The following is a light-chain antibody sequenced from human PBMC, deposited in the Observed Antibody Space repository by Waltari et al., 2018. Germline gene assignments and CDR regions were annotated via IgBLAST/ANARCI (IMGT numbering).Light chain of an antibody. CDR2: WAS. Sequence: DIVMTQSPDALAVSLGERATINCKSSQSVLYSYNNKNYLAWDQQKPGQPPKLLIYWASTRESGVPDRFTGRGSGTDFTLTISSLQAEDVAVYYCQQYYSDLLITFGQGTRLEIK. CDR1: QSVLYSYNNKNY. CDR3: QQYYSDLLIT. J-gene: IGKJ5*01. V-gene: IGKV4-1*01.